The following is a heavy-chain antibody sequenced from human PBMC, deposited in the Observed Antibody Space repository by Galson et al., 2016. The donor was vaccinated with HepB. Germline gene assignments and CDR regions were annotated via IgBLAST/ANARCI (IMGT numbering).Heavy chain of an antibody. Sequence: SLRLSCAASGFNFSSYAMHWVRQAPGKGLEWVAVISYDGNYKYYRNSVKGRFTIARDNSENTLYLQMNSLGAEDTAVYYCARDRFFYDTSTYNTWGAFDVWGQGTMVAVSS. J-gene: IGHJ3*01. CDR3: ARDRFFYDTSTYNTWGAFDV. D-gene: IGHD3-22*01. V-gene: IGHV3-30*04. CDR1: GFNFSSYA. CDR2: ISYDGNYK.